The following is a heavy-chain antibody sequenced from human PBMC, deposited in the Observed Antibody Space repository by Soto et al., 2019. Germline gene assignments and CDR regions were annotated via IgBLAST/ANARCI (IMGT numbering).Heavy chain of an antibody. CDR2: IYRTGST. CDR1: NGSLNFYY. D-gene: IGHD1-7*01. J-gene: IGHJ4*02. V-gene: IGHV4-4*09. Sequence: SETLSLTCNVSNGSLNFYYWSWIRQPPGKELEWIGEIYRTGSTNYNPSLKSRVTISLDKSENQFSLKVTSLTAADTAVYYCASRDPGTSVDYWGQGTLVTVS. CDR3: ASRDPGTSVDY.